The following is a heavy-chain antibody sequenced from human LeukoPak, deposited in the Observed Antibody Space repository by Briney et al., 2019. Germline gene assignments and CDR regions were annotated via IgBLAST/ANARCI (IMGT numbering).Heavy chain of an antibody. CDR3: GRNGRSGSYYHDY. J-gene: IGHJ4*02. Sequence: GESLRISFKGSGYRFTSYWISWVRQMPGKGLEWMGRIDPSDSYTNYSPSFQGHVTISANKSTSTAYLQWSSLKASDTAMYYFGRNGRSGSYYHDYWGQGALVTVSS. CDR2: IDPSDSYT. V-gene: IGHV5-10-1*01. D-gene: IGHD1-26*01. CDR1: GYRFTSYW.